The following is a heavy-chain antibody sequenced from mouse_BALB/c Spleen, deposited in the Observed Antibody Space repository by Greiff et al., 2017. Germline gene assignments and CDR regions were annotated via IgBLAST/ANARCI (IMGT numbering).Heavy chain of an antibody. J-gene: IGHJ3*01. D-gene: IGHD1-1*01. CDR2: IYPGDGDT. Sequence: QVQLQQSGPELVKPGASVKISCKASGYAFSSSWMNWVKQRPGQGLEWIGRIYPGDGDTNYNGKFKGKATLTADKSSSTAYMQLSSLTSVDSAVYFCARSATVVATDWGQGTLVTVSA. CDR3: ARSATVVATD. CDR1: GYAFSSSW. V-gene: IGHV1-82*01.